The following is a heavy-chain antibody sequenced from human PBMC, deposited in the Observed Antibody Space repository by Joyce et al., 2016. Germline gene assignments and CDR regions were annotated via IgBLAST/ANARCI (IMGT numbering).Heavy chain of an antibody. CDR1: GYTFTSYG. CDR2: ISGYNVNT. V-gene: IGHV1-18*04. J-gene: IGHJ5*02. D-gene: IGHD3-22*01. Sequence: QVQLVQSGAEVKKPGASVKVSCKASGYTFTSYGISWVRQAPGEGLEWMGGISGYNVNTNYGQQLQGRVTMTTDTSTSTAYMELRSLRSDDTAVYYCARGGYYDSTYRYDPWGQGTLVTVSS. CDR3: ARGGYYDSTYRYDP.